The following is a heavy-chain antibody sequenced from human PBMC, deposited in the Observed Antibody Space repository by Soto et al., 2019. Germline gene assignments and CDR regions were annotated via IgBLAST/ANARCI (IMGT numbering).Heavy chain of an antibody. V-gene: IGHV3-23*03. D-gene: IGHD5-18*01. CDR1: VFTFSGYT. J-gene: IGHJ4*02. Sequence: WWSLRLSCSASVFTFSGYTMTWFRQAPGQGLEWVSSVDNGRGITAYYSVTGRGRFTVSRVNAKNTLFLQMNSLGEEDAATYYSAKYSAIGASYFDLWGQGTLVTVSS. CDR2: DNGRGITA. CDR3: AKYSAIGASYFDL.